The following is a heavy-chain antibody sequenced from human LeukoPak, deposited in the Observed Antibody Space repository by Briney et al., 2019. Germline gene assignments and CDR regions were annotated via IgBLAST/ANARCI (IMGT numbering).Heavy chain of an antibody. Sequence: PSETLSLTCTVSGDSVTNHQWSWVRQPPGKGLEWIAYIHHCGSTNYNPSLKNRVTISMDTSKNQFSLRLISVTAADTAVYYCARYPLAFDFWGQGILVTVSS. CDR3: ARYPLAFDF. D-gene: IGHD6-6*01. J-gene: IGHJ4*02. CDR1: GDSVTNHQ. V-gene: IGHV4-59*02. CDR2: IHHCGST.